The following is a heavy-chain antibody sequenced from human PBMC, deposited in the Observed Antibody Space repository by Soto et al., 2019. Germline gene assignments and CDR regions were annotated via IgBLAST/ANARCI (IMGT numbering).Heavy chain of an antibody. J-gene: IGHJ4*02. CDR3: ARFLVVVPAAGDDGFDY. CDR1: GGSFSGYY. CDR2: INHSGST. V-gene: IGHV4-34*01. Sequence: QVQLQQWGAGLLKPSETLSLTCAVYGGSFSGYYWSWIRQPPGKGLEWIGEINHSGSTNYNPSLKSRVTISVDTSKNQFSLKLSSVTAADTAVYYCARFLVVVPAAGDDGFDYWGQGTLVTVSS. D-gene: IGHD2-2*01.